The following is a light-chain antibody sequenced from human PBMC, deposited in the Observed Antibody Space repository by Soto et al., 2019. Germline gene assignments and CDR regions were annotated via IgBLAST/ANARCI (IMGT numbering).Light chain of an antibody. CDR2: DAS. Sequence: EIVFTQSPGTLSLSPGERATLSCRASQSVSSSYLAWYQQKPGQAPRLLIYDASSRATGIPDRFSGGGSGTDFTLTISRLEPEDFAVYYWQQFSSYPLTFGGGTKVDIK. V-gene: IGKV3-20*01. CDR3: QQFSSYPLT. J-gene: IGKJ4*01. CDR1: QSVSSSY.